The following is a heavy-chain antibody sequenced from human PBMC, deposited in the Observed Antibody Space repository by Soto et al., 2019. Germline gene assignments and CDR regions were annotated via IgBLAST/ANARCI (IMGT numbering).Heavy chain of an antibody. Sequence: ASVKVSCKASGYTFTSYGISWVRQAPGQGLEWMGWINPNSGGTNYAQKFQGRVTMTRDTSISTAYMELSRLRSDDTAVYYCARAAAGPYGMDVWGQGTTVTVSS. CDR3: ARAAAGPYGMDV. V-gene: IGHV1-2*02. CDR1: GYTFTSYG. CDR2: INPNSGGT. D-gene: IGHD6-13*01. J-gene: IGHJ6*02.